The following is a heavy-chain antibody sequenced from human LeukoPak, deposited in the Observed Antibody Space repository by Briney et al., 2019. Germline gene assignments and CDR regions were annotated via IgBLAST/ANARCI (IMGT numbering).Heavy chain of an antibody. Sequence: GGSLRLSCAASGFTFSSYAMHWVRQAPGKGLEWVAVISYDGSNKYYADSVKGRFTISRDNSKNTLHLQMNSLGAEDTAVYYCARDRGSSSCSDYWGQGTLVTVSS. CDR3: ARDRGSSSCSDY. CDR2: ISYDGSNK. D-gene: IGHD6-13*01. J-gene: IGHJ4*02. CDR1: GFTFSSYA. V-gene: IGHV3-30*04.